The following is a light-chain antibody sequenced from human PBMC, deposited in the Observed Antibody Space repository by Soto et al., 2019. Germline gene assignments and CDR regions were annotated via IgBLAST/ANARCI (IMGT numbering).Light chain of an antibody. CDR3: QEYIHWPPGM. V-gene: IGKV3-15*01. CDR1: QVVSRR. Sequence: EIVVTQSPATLSASPGERVTLSCRASQVVSRRLAWYQQRLGQVPRLLIYDTSTRAPGIAARFSGSGSGTKSNLTLSILQSEDFAVYYCQEYIHWPPGMFGPGTTVDIK. CDR2: DTS. J-gene: IGKJ1*01.